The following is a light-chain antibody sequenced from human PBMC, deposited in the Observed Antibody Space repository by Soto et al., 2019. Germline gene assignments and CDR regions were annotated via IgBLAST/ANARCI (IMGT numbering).Light chain of an antibody. J-gene: IGKJ4*01. V-gene: IGKV1-9*01. CDR3: QQLRTYPLT. CDR2: GAS. CDR1: QGISDY. Sequence: DIQLTQSPSFLSASVGDRVTITCRASQGISDYLAWYQQKPGRAPKLLIYGASTLQSEVPSRFSGSGSGTEFSLTISSLQPEDFATYFCQQLRTYPLTFGGGTRVEIK.